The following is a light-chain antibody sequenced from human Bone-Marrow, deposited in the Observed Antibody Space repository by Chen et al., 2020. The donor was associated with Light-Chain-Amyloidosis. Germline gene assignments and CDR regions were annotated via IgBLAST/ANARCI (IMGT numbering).Light chain of an antibody. CDR2: GSP. Sequence: EIVLTQSPGTLSLYQGEGANPSCRASQTISSNYLTWYQQKFGQAPRLLIYGSPSRATVIPDRFTGSGSGTDFTLTINRLEPEDFEMYYCQQYGTSPLTFGGGTKVEIK. V-gene: IGKV3-20*01. J-gene: IGKJ4*01. CDR1: QTISSNY. CDR3: QQYGTSPLT.